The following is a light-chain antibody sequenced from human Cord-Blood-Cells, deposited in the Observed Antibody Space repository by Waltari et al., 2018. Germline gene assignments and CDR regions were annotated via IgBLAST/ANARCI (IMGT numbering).Light chain of an antibody. Sequence: QSALTQPASVSGSPGQSITISCTGTSSDDGSYNLVSWYPQHPGKAPKLMIYEVSKRPSGVSNRFSGSKSGNTASLTISGLQAEDEADYYCCSYAGSSRVFGGGTKLTVL. CDR2: EVS. J-gene: IGLJ3*02. CDR1: SSDDGSYNL. V-gene: IGLV2-23*02. CDR3: CSYAGSSRV.